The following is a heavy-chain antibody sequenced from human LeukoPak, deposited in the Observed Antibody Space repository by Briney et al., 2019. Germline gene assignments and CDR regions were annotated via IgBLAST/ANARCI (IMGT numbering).Heavy chain of an antibody. CDR2: ISGYNGNT. V-gene: IGHV1-18*01. J-gene: IGHJ4*02. CDR1: GYTFTRYG. CDR3: ARGKSRGSHIDY. Sequence: GASVKVSCKASGYTFTRYGISWVRQAPGQGLEWMGWISGYNGNTKYVEKFQGRVTMTTDTSTSTADMELRSLRSDDTAVYYCARGKSRGSHIDYWGQGTLVTVSS. D-gene: IGHD1-26*01.